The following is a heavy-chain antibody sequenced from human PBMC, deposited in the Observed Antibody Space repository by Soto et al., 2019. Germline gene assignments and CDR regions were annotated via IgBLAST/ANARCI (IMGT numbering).Heavy chain of an antibody. CDR3: AGLYYARGGGYDY. CDR2: ISGLNTYI. J-gene: IGHJ4*02. V-gene: IGHV3-21*01. D-gene: IGHD3-22*01. Sequence: PGGSLRLSCAASGLSFSLYSMNWVRQAPGKGLEWVSSISGLNTYIYYADSVKGRFTISRDNAKNSLYLQMSSLRAEDTALYFCAGLYYARGGGYDYWGQGTLVTVSS. CDR1: GLSFSLYS.